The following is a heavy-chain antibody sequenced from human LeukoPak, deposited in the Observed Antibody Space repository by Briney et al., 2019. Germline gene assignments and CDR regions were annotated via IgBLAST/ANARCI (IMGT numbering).Heavy chain of an antibody. CDR2: MNPNSGNT. CDR1: GYTFTSYD. D-gene: IGHD5-24*01. Sequence: EASVKVSCKASGYTFTSYDINWVRQATGQGLEWMGWMNPNSGNTGYAQKFQGRVTMTRNTSISTAYMGLSSLRSEDTAVYYCARVDGGPPYYYYHMDVWGKGTTVTVSS. V-gene: IGHV1-8*01. J-gene: IGHJ6*03. CDR3: ARVDGGPPYYYYHMDV.